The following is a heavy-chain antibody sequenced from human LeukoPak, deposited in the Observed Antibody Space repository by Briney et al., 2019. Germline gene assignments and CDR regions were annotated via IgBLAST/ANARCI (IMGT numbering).Heavy chain of an antibody. D-gene: IGHD3-10*01. CDR3: AKAPRYGSGSRFYGMDV. CDR1: GFTFSSYA. CDR2: ISGSGGST. Sequence: PGGSLRLSCAASGFTFSSYAMSWVRQAPGKGLEWVSAISGSGGSTYYADSVKGRFTISRDNSKNTLYLQMNSLRAEDTAVYYCAKAPRYGSGSRFYGMDVWGQGTTVTVSS. V-gene: IGHV3-23*01. J-gene: IGHJ6*02.